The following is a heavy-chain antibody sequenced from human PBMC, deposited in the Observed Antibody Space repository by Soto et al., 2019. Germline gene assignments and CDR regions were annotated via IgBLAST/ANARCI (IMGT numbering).Heavy chain of an antibody. CDR2: INADGSTT. Sequence: EVQLVESGGGSVQPGGSLRLSCAASGFTFSSYWMDWVRQAPGKGLVWVSRINADGSTTNYADSVKGRVTISRDNAKNTLYLQLNRLRAEDTAVYYCIRGGGYSYGSLDYWGQGTLVTVSS. J-gene: IGHJ4*02. D-gene: IGHD5-12*01. CDR3: IRGGGYSYGSLDY. V-gene: IGHV3-74*01. CDR1: GFTFSSYW.